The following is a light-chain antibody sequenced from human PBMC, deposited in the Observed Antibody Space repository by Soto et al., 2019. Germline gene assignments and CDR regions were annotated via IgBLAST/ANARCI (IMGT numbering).Light chain of an antibody. CDR1: QSVSSY. Sequence: VTKSAATLSSSQGQRATLSFRASQSVSSYLAWYQQKPGQAPRLLIFDASNRATGTPARFSGSGSGTDFTLTISSLGPEDFAVYYCPQRSNWPWPFGQGT. J-gene: IGKJ1*01. V-gene: IGKV3-11*01. CDR3: PQRSNWPWP. CDR2: DAS.